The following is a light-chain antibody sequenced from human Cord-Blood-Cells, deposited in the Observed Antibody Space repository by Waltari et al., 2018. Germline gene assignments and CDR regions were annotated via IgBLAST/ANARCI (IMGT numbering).Light chain of an antibody. Sequence: QSALTQPASVSGSPGQSITISCTGTSSDVGGYNYVSWYQQHPGKAPKLMIYDFSKRPSGVSNRFSCSKSGNTASLTISGLQAEDEADYYCSSYTSSSTVVFGGGTKLTVL. V-gene: IGLV2-14*01. CDR2: DFS. CDR3: SSYTSSSTVV. CDR1: SSDVGGYNY. J-gene: IGLJ2*01.